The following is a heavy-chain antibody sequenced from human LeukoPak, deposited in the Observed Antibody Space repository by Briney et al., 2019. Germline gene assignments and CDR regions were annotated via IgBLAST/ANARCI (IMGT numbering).Heavy chain of an antibody. Sequence: TPSETLSLTCSVSGASISGGTYYWGWIRQPPGMGLEWIGSIYYTGSTYDNPSLKSRVTISVDTSKNQFSLKLSSVTAADTAVYYCARRGGSGRAFDYWGQGTLVTVSS. D-gene: IGHD1-26*01. CDR1: GASISGGTYY. V-gene: IGHV4-39*01. J-gene: IGHJ4*02. CDR2: IYYTGST. CDR3: ARRGGSGRAFDY.